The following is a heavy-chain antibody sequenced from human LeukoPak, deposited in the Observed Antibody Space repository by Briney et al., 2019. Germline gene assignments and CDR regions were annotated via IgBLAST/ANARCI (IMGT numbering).Heavy chain of an antibody. Sequence: SETLSLTCTVSGGSISSYYWSWIRQPPGKGLEWIGYIYYSGSTNYNPSLKSRVTISVDTSKNQFSLKLSSVTAADTAVYYCARGHADNRYFDYWGQGTLVTVSS. V-gene: IGHV4-59*12. J-gene: IGHJ4*02. CDR2: IYYSGST. CDR1: GGSISSYY. CDR3: ARGHADNRYFDY.